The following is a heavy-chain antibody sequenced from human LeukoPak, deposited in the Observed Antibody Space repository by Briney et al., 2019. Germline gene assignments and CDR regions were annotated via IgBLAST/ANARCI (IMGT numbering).Heavy chain of an antibody. D-gene: IGHD1-26*01. CDR2: IYHSGST. J-gene: IGHJ3*02. Sequence: SETLSLTCAVSGGSISSSNWWSWVRQPPGKGLEWIGEIYHSGSTNYNPSLKSRVTISVDKSKNQFSLKLSSVTAADTAVYYCASLPTSLEATNGDAFDIWGQGTLVTVSS. V-gene: IGHV4-4*02. CDR1: GGSISSSNW. CDR3: ASLPTSLEATNGDAFDI.